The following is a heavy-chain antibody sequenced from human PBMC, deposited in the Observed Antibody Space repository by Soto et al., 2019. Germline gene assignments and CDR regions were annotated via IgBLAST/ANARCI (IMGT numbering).Heavy chain of an antibody. CDR2: ISYDGSNK. J-gene: IGHJ6*02. V-gene: IGHV3-30*18. Sequence: QVQLVESGGGVVQPGRSLRLSCAASGFTFSSYGMHWVRQAPGKGLEWVAVISYDGSNKYYADSVKGRFTISRDNSKNTLYMQLNSLRAEDTAVYYCAKEVLRIPSDFYYGIDVWGQWTTVTVSS. CDR1: GFTFSSYG. CDR3: AKEVLRIPSDFYYGIDV. D-gene: IGHD3-16*01.